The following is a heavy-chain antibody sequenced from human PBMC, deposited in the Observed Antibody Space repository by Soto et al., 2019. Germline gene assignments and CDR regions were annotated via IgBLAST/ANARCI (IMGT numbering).Heavy chain of an antibody. J-gene: IGHJ6*02. CDR3: ARVGYYVLGSGYQSYYYYGMDV. CDR1: GDSVSSNSAA. CDR2: TNYRSKWYN. V-gene: IGHV6-1*01. D-gene: IGHD3-3*01. Sequence: SQTLSLTCAISGDSVSSNSAAWSWIRQSPSRGLEWLGRTNYRSKWYNDYAVSVKSRITINPDTSKNQFSLQLNSGPPEDTAVYYFARVGYYVLGSGYQSYYYYGMDVWAQGTTVPASS.